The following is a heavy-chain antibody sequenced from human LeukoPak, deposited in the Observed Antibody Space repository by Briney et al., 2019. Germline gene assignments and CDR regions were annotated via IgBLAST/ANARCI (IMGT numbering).Heavy chain of an antibody. Sequence: ASVKVSCKASGYTFTSYGISWVRRAPGQGLEWMGWISAYNGNTNYAQKLQGRVNMTTDTSTSTAYTELRSLRSDDTAVYYCARVKRYYYDSSGYYTGDIATVDYWGQGTLVTVSS. J-gene: IGHJ4*02. D-gene: IGHD3-22*01. CDR1: GYTFTSYG. V-gene: IGHV1-18*01. CDR2: ISAYNGNT. CDR3: ARVKRYYYDSSGYYTGDIATVDY.